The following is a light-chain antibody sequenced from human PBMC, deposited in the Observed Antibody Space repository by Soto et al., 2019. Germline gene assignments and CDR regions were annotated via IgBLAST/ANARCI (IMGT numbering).Light chain of an antibody. CDR1: TSNIGNHY. J-gene: IGLJ1*01. Sequence: QSVLTQPPSASGTPGQGVTISCSGSTSNIGNHYVFWYQHLPGTAPKLLIFRNNQRPSGVPDRFSGSGSGTSASLAISGLRSEDEADYYCATWDDTLRGYVFGTGTKVNVL. CDR2: RNN. V-gene: IGLV1-47*01. CDR3: ATWDDTLRGYV.